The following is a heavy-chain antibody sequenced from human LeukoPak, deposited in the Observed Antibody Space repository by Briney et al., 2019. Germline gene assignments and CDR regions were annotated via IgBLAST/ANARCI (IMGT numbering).Heavy chain of an antibody. V-gene: IGHV3-21*01. D-gene: IGHD2-2*01. CDR3: ARDGSTRLGAFDI. CDR1: GFTFSSYS. CDR2: ISSSSSYI. Sequence: GGSLRLSCAASGFTFSSYSMNWVRQAPGKGLEWVSSISSSSSYIYYADSVKGRFTISRDNAKNSLYLQMNSLRAEDTAVYYCARDGSTRLGAFDIWGQGTMVTVSS. J-gene: IGHJ3*02.